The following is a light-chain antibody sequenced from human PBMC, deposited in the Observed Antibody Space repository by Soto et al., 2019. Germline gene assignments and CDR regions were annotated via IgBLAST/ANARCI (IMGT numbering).Light chain of an antibody. Sequence: DIQMTQSPSTLSASVGDRVTITCRASQSISSWLAWYQQKPGKAPKLLIYKASSLESGVPSRLSGSGSGTEFTLTISSLQPDDFATYYCQRYSIYRTFGQGTKVDIK. V-gene: IGKV1-5*03. CDR2: KAS. J-gene: IGKJ1*01. CDR1: QSISSW. CDR3: QRYSIYRT.